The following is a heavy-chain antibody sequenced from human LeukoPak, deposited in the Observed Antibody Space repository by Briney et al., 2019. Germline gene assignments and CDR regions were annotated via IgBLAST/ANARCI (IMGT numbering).Heavy chain of an antibody. Sequence: GGSLRLSCAVSGFTFSSYAMSWVRQAPGKGLEWVSAISGSGGSTYYADSVKGRFTISRDNSKNTLYLQMNSLRAEDTAVYYCAKDLSTPNWNDAVFFDYWGQGTLVTVSS. V-gene: IGHV3-23*01. CDR3: AKDLSTPNWNDAVFFDY. D-gene: IGHD1-1*01. CDR2: ISGSGGST. CDR1: GFTFSSYA. J-gene: IGHJ4*02.